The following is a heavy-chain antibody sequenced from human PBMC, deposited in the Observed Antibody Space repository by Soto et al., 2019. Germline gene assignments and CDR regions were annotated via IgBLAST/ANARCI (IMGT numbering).Heavy chain of an antibody. J-gene: IGHJ1*01. CDR3: ARRSRAMERTHLDCYDSSGYIDLQH. CDR1: GGTFSSYA. Sequence: SVKVSCKASGGTFSSYAISWVRQAPGQGLEWMGGIIPIFGTANYAQKFQGRVTITADESTSTAYMELSSLRSEDTAVYYCARRSRAMERTHLDCYDSSGYIDLQHWGQGTLVTVSS. CDR2: IIPIFGTA. V-gene: IGHV1-69*13. D-gene: IGHD3-22*01.